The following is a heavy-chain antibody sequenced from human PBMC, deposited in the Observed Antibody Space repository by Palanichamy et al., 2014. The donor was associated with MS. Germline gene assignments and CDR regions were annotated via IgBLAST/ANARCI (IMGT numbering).Heavy chain of an antibody. CDR2: ISAYNGNT. CDR1: GYTFTSYG. Sequence: QVQLVQSGAEVKKPGASVKVSCKASGYTFTSYGISWVRRAPGQGLEWMGWISAYNGNTNYAQKLQGRVTMTTDTSTSTAYLELRSLRSDDTAVYYCARVNGNIAVAGTGYFQHWGQGTLVTVSS. V-gene: IGHV1-18*01. D-gene: IGHD6-19*01. J-gene: IGHJ1*01. CDR3: ARVNGNIAVAGTGYFQH.